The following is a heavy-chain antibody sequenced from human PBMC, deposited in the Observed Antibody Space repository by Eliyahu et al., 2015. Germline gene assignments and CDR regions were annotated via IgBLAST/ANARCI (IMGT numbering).Heavy chain of an antibody. CDR3: ARGNWDSSSTFDY. V-gene: IGHV3-33*01. D-gene: IGHD6-13*01. CDR1: GFXFXNFG. Sequence: QVQLVESGGGVVQPGXSLXLSCAXXGFXFXNFGMHWVRQAPGKGPEWVAVIWYDGSNKYYADSVKGRFTTSRDNSEDTLYLQMNSLRVEDTAVYYCARGNWDSSSTFDYWGQGTLVTVSS. CDR2: IWYDGSNK. J-gene: IGHJ4*02.